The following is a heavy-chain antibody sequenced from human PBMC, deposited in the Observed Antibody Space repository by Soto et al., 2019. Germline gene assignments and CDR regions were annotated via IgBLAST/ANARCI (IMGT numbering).Heavy chain of an antibody. V-gene: IGHV3-21*01. CDR2: ISSSSSYI. CDR3: ARADGGIVVVNDY. Sequence: GGSLRLSCAASGFTFSSYSMNWVRQAPGKGLEWVSSISSSSSYIYYADSVKGRFTISRDNAKNSLYLQMNSLRAEDTAVYYCARADGGIVVVNDYWGQGTLVTVSS. D-gene: IGHD2-2*01. CDR1: GFTFSSYS. J-gene: IGHJ4*02.